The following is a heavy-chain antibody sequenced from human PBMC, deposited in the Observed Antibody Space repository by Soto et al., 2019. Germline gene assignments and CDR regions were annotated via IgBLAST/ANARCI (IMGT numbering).Heavy chain of an antibody. V-gene: IGHV4-59*06. Sequence: SETLSLTCTVSGGSISSYYWSWIRQHPGKGLEWIGYIYYSGSTYYNPSLKSRVTISVDTSKNQFSLKLSSVTAADTAVYYCARTQSNYYYYYMDVWGKGTTVTVSS. CDR3: ARTQSNYYYYYMDV. J-gene: IGHJ6*03. CDR1: GGSISSYY. CDR2: IYYSGST.